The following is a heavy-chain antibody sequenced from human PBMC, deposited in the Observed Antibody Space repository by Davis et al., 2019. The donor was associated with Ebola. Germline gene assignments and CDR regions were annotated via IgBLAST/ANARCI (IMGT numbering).Heavy chain of an antibody. Sequence: ASVKVSCKASGYTFTSYGISWVRQAPGQGLEWMGWISAYNGNTNYAQKPQGRVTMTTDTSTSTAYMELRSLRSDDTAVYYCARDYYDSSGYGPSWYFDLWGRGTLVTVSS. J-gene: IGHJ2*01. CDR1: GYTFTSYG. CDR2: ISAYNGNT. CDR3: ARDYYDSSGYGPSWYFDL. V-gene: IGHV1-18*01. D-gene: IGHD3-22*01.